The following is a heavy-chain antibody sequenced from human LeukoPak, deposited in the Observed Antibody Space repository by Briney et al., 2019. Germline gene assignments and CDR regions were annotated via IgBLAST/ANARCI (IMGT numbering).Heavy chain of an antibody. CDR1: GFTFSSYA. CDR3: ARDRFVVPVYMDV. CDR2: ISGSGGST. V-gene: IGHV3-23*01. J-gene: IGHJ6*03. Sequence: PGGSLRLSCAASGFTFSSYAMSWVRQAPGKGLEWVSAISGSGGSTYYADSVKGRFTISRDNSKNTLYLQMNSLRSDDTAVYYCARDRFVVPVYMDVWGKGTTVTISS. D-gene: IGHD2-2*01.